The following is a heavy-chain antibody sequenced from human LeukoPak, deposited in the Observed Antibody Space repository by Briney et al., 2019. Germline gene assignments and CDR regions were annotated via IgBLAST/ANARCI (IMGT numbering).Heavy chain of an antibody. J-gene: IGHJ6*03. D-gene: IGHD5-18*01. CDR3: ARARGYSYGPYYYSYYMDV. Sequence: SETLSLTCTVSGGSISSYYWNWIRQPPGKGLEWIGYIYYSGSADYNPSLKSRVTTSVDTSKNQFSLKLSSVTAADTAVYYCARARGYSYGPYYYSYYMDVWGKGTTVTVSS. CDR2: IYYSGSA. CDR1: GGSISSYY. V-gene: IGHV4-59*01.